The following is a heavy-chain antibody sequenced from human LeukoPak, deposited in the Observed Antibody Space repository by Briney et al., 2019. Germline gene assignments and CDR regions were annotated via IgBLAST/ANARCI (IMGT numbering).Heavy chain of an antibody. V-gene: IGHV1-8*01. D-gene: IGHD3-9*01. J-gene: IGHJ4*02. CDR1: GYTLTSYD. Sequence: GASVKVSCKASGYTLTSYDINWVRHATGQGLEWMGWMNPNSGNTGYAQKFQGRVTMTWNTAISTAYMQLSSLRSEDTAVYYCARGDILTGNHNDYWGQGTLVTVSS. CDR2: MNPNSGNT. CDR3: ARGDILTGNHNDY.